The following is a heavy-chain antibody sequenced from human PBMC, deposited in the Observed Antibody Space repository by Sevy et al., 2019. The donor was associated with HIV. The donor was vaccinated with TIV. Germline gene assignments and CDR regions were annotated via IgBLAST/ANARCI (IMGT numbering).Heavy chain of an antibody. V-gene: IGHV3-30*04. D-gene: IGHD3-10*01. CDR1: GFTFSDYS. CDR3: TRVRGLLGWFDS. Sequence: EGSLRLSCAASGFTFSDYSMHWVRQAPGKGLEWVAVISYDGRNYKYNVDSVKGRFTISRDNSKNTLFLQMNSLRVADTAVYYCTRVRGLLGWFDSWGQGTLVTVSS. CDR2: ISYDGRNYK. J-gene: IGHJ5*01.